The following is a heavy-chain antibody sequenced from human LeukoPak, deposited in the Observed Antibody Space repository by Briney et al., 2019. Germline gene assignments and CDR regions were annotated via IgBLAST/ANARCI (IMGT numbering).Heavy chain of an antibody. CDR2: IYPDDSDT. D-gene: IGHD1/OR15-1a*01. J-gene: IGHJ3*02. V-gene: IGHV5-51*01. CDR3: ARRNKSGRQLDAFDI. CDR1: GYSFTNYW. Sequence: GESLKISCKGSGYSFTNYWIGWVRQMPGKGLEWMGIIYPDDSDTRYSPSFQGQVTISADKSISTAYLQWSSLKASDTAMYYCARRNKSGRQLDAFDIWGQGTMVTVSS.